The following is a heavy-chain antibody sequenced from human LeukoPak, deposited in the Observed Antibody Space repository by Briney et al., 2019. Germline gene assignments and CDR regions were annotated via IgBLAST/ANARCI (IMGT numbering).Heavy chain of an antibody. J-gene: IGHJ4*01. Sequence: GGSLRLSCAASGFTFSSYAMSWVRQAPGKGLEWVSAISGSGGSTYYADSVKGRFTISRDNAKNILYLQINNLRSEDTAVYYCARYSSSSGGASYYLDYWGHGTLITVSS. CDR2: ISGSGGST. CDR1: GFTFSSYA. D-gene: IGHD6-6*01. CDR3: ARYSSSSGGASYYLDY. V-gene: IGHV3-23*01.